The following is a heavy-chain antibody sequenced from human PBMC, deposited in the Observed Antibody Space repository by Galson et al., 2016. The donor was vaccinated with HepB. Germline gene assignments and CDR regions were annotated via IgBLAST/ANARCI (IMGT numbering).Heavy chain of an antibody. Sequence: QSGAEVKKPGDSLKISCQDSRYSFTNYWIGWVRQMPGKGLEWMGIIYPGDSHTRYSPSFQGQVIISVDKSINTAYLHWSSLKASDTAMYYCASPGGDDWYDDAFDIWGQGTMVTVSS. CDR2: IYPGDSHT. D-gene: IGHD2-21*02. CDR3: ASPGGDDWYDDAFDI. J-gene: IGHJ3*02. CDR1: RYSFTNYW. V-gene: IGHV5-51*01.